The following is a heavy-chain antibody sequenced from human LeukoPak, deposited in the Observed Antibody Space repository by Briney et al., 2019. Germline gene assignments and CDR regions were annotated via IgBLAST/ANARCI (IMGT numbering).Heavy chain of an antibody. CDR3: ARTPVVPAAGYYYYYYMDV. CDR1: GGTFSSYA. V-gene: IGHV1-69*05. Sequence: SVKVSCKASGGTFSSYAISWVRQAPGQGLEWMGGIIPIFGTANYAQKFQGRVTITTDESPSTAYMELSSLRSEDTAVYYCARTPVVPAAGYYYYYYMDVWGKGTTVTVSS. J-gene: IGHJ6*03. CDR2: IIPIFGTA. D-gene: IGHD2-2*01.